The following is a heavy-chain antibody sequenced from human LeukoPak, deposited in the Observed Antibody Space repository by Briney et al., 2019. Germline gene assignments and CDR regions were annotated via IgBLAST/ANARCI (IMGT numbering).Heavy chain of an antibody. V-gene: IGHV3-23*01. Sequence: GGSLRLSCAASGFTFSSYAMSWVRQAPGKGLEWVSAISGSGGSTYYADSAKGRFTISRDNSKNTLYLQMNSLRAEDTAVYYCAKDLGLRAYHYYGMDVWGQGTTVTVSS. CDR1: GFTFSSYA. CDR3: AKDLGLRAYHYYGMDV. D-gene: IGHD3-10*01. J-gene: IGHJ6*02. CDR2: ISGSGGST.